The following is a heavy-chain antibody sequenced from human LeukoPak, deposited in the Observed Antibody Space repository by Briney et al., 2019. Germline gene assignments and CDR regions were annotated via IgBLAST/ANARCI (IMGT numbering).Heavy chain of an antibody. D-gene: IGHD2-2*02. Sequence: GGSLRLSCAASGFTFSSYAMRWVRQAPGKGLEWVSSISVSGGATDYGDSVRGRFSISRENSKNTLYLQMNSLRAEDTAVYYCAKDPSDYKGYWGQGTLVTVSS. CDR2: ISVSGGAT. J-gene: IGHJ4*02. V-gene: IGHV3-23*01. CDR1: GFTFSSYA. CDR3: AKDPSDYKGY.